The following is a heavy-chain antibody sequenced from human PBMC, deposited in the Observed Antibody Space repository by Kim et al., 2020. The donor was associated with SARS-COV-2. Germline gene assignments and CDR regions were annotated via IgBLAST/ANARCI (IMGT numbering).Heavy chain of an antibody. CDR3: ATQTPNYYYYGMDV. CDR1: GGSVSSGSYY. J-gene: IGHJ6*02. CDR2: IYYSGST. V-gene: IGHV4-61*01. Sequence: SETLSLTCTVSGGSVSSGSYYWSWIRQPPGKGLEWIGYIYYSGSTNYNPSLKSRVTISVDTSKNQFSLKLSSVTAADTAVYYCATQTPNYYYYGMDVWGQGTTVTVSS.